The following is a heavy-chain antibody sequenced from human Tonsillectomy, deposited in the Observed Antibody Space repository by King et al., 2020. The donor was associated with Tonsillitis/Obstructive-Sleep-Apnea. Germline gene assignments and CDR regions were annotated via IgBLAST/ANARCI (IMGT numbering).Heavy chain of an antibody. Sequence: QLQESGPGLVKPSETLSLTCTVSGGSISSYYWSWIRQPPGKGLEWIGYIYYSGSTNYNPSLKSRVTITVDTSKNQYSLKLSAVTAADTAVYYCAGRPGDSSGYYFDYGGQATLVTVS. CDR2: IYYSGST. CDR1: GGSISSYY. D-gene: IGHD3-22*01. J-gene: IGHJ4*02. V-gene: IGHV4-59*08. CDR3: AGRPGDSSGYYFDY.